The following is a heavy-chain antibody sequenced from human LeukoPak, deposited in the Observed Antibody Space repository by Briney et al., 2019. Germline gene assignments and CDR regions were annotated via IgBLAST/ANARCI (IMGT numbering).Heavy chain of an antibody. Sequence: GGSLRLSCAASGLTFSTYAMSWVRQAPGKGLEWDSGISASGGSTYYADSVKGRFTISRDNSKNTLYLQMTSLRGEDTAAYYCAKGGPRSSSGYLDYWGQRTLVTVSS. V-gene: IGHV3-23*01. CDR2: ISASGGST. CDR1: GLTFSTYA. CDR3: AKGGPRSSSGYLDY. J-gene: IGHJ4*02. D-gene: IGHD3-22*01.